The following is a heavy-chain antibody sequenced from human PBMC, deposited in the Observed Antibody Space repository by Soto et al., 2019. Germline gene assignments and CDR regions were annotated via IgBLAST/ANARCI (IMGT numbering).Heavy chain of an antibody. J-gene: IGHJ4*02. CDR1: GYSLTGYY. V-gene: IGHV1-2*02. CDR2: INPNSGGT. Sequence: QVQLEQSGPDVKKPGASVKVSCKASGYSLTGYYIQWMRQAPGQGLEWMGWINPNSGGTKFAQKFEGRVTMTAHTSISTVYMELKSLGFDDTAVYYCARDDSAWYRGAFDFWGQGTLVTVSS. D-gene: IGHD6-19*01. CDR3: ARDDSAWYRGAFDF.